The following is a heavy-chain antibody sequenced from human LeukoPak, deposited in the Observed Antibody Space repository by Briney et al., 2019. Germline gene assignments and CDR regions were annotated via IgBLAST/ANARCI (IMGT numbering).Heavy chain of an antibody. J-gene: IGHJ4*02. V-gene: IGHV4-4*02. Sequence: PSGTLSLTCAVSGSSISSSNWWSWVRQPPGKGLEWLGEIYHSGSTNYNPSLKSRVTISVDKSKNQFSLKLSSVTAADTAVYYCARLYILTGSYSWDYWGQGTLVTVSS. D-gene: IGHD3-9*01. CDR2: IYHSGST. CDR3: ARLYILTGSYSWDY. CDR1: GSSISSSNW.